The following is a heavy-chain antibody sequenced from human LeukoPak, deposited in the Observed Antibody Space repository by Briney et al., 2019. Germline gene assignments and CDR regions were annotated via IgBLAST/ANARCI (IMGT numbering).Heavy chain of an antibody. CDR3: ARCYGGNSRRRNYYYYYGMDV. J-gene: IGHJ6*02. Sequence: GGSLRLSCAASGFTFSSYGMHWVRQAPGKGLEWVAVISYDGSNKYYADSVKGRFTISRDNSKNSLYLQMNSLRAEDTAVYYCARCYGGNSRRRNYYYYYGMDVWGQGTTVTVSS. CDR1: GFTFSSYG. CDR2: ISYDGSNK. D-gene: IGHD4-23*01. V-gene: IGHV3-30*03.